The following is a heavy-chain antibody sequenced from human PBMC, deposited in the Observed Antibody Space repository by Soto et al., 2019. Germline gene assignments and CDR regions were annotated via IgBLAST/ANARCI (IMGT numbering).Heavy chain of an antibody. D-gene: IGHD6-13*01. V-gene: IGHV1-2*04. CDR3: AREVGSSAPYYYYGMDV. CDR1: GYTFTGYY. Sequence: GASVKVSCKASGYTFTGYYMHWVRQAPGQGLEWMGWINPNSGGTNYAQKFQGWVTMTRDTSISTAYMELSRLRSDDTAVYYCAREVGSSAPYYYYGMDVWGQGTTVTVSS. J-gene: IGHJ6*02. CDR2: INPNSGGT.